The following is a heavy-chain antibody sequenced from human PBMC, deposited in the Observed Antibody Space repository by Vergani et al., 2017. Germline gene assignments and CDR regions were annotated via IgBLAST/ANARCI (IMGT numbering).Heavy chain of an antibody. V-gene: IGHV1-18*01. CDR1: GYTFTSYG. CDR3: AREGDSSSWYLDYYYGMDV. CDR2: ISAQNGNK. D-gene: IGHD6-13*01. Sequence: QVQLVQSGAEVKKPGASVKVSCKASGYTFTSYGISWVRQAPGQGLEGMGWISAQNGNKNYAQTRQGRVTMTTETATSTAYMELRSLGADDTAVYYCAREGDSSSWYLDYYYGMDVWGQGTTVTVSS. J-gene: IGHJ6*02.